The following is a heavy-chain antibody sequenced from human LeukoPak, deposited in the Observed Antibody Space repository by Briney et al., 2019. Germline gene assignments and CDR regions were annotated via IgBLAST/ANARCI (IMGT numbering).Heavy chain of an antibody. CDR2: IRFDGSNK. D-gene: IGHD2-15*01. V-gene: IGHV3-30*02. Sequence: GGSLRLSCAASGFTFSSYGMHWVRQAPGKGLEWVAFIRFDGSNKYYADSAKGRFTISRDNSKNTLYLQMDSLRPEDTAAHYCAKDHRVCSGGSCYFSYYYYMDVWGKGTTVTVSS. CDR3: AKDHRVCSGGSCYFSYYYYMDV. CDR1: GFTFSSYG. J-gene: IGHJ6*03.